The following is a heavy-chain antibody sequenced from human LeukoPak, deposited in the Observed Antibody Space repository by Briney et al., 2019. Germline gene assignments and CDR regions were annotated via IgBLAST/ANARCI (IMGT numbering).Heavy chain of an antibody. J-gene: IGHJ4*02. Sequence: PSETLSLTCTVSGGSISSGSYYWSWIRQPPGKGLEWIGYVDHTGSTKFNPSLNGRVSISRDTSKNQFSLKLSSVTAADTAVYYCATERPSSGWPRPIDYWGRGTLVTVSS. V-gene: IGHV4-61*01. CDR1: GGSISSGSYY. D-gene: IGHD6-19*01. CDR3: ATERPSSGWPRPIDY. CDR2: VDHTGST.